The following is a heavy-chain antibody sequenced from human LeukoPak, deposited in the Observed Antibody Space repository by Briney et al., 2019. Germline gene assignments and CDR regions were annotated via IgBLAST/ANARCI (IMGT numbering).Heavy chain of an antibody. CDR3: ARNTMVRGVADY. CDR2: ISAYNGNT. Sequence: ASVKVSCKASGYTFTSYGISWVRQAPGQGLEWMGWISAYNGNTNYAQKLQGRVTMTTDTSTSTAYMELSRLRSDDTAVYYCARNTMVRGVADYWGQGTLVTVSS. V-gene: IGHV1-18*01. J-gene: IGHJ4*02. D-gene: IGHD3-10*01. CDR1: GYTFTSYG.